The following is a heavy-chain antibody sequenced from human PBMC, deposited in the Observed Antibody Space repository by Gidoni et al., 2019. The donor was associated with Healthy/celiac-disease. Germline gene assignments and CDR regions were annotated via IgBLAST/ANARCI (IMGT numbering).Heavy chain of an antibody. V-gene: IGHV3-9*01. Sequence: EVQLVESGGGLVQPGRSLRLSCAASGFTFDDYAMHWVRQDPGKGLEWVAGISWNSGSIGYADPVKGRFTISRDNAKNSLYLQMNSLRAEDTALYYCAKDIYDFWSGYNNYYYGMDVWGQGTTVTVSS. CDR1: GFTFDDYA. CDR3: AKDIYDFWSGYNNYYYGMDV. J-gene: IGHJ6*02. CDR2: ISWNSGSI. D-gene: IGHD3-3*01.